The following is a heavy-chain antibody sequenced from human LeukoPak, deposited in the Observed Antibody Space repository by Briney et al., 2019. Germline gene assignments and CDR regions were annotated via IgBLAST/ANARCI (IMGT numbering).Heavy chain of an antibody. CDR2: IIPIFGTA. J-gene: IGHJ4*02. CDR3: AAEVRGKRGFDY. CDR1: GGTFSSYA. Sequence: GASVKVSCKASGGTFSSYAISWVRQAPGQGLEWMGGIIPIFGTANYAQKFQGRVTITADESTSTAYMELSSLRSEDTAVYYCAAEVRGKRGFDYWGQGTLVTVSS. D-gene: IGHD3-10*01. V-gene: IGHV1-69*13.